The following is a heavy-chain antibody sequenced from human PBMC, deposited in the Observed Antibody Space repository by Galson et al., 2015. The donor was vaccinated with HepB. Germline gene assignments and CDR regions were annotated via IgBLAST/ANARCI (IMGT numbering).Heavy chain of an antibody. CDR2: ISSSGTTR. CDR3: ARGMKVTASRNPIDY. J-gene: IGHJ4*02. D-gene: IGHD2-15*01. Sequence: SLRLSCAASGFTVSDYYMSWIRQTPGKGLEWVSYISSSGTTRFYADSVKGRFTISRDSAKNSGYLQMNSLRVEDTAVYYCARGMKVTASRNPIDYWGQGTLVSVSS. CDR1: GFTVSDYY. V-gene: IGHV3-11*01.